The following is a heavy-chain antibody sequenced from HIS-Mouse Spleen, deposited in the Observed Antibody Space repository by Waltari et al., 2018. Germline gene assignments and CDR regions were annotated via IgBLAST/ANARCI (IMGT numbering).Heavy chain of an antibody. J-gene: IGHJ4*02. CDR1: GASFSGYY. V-gene: IGHV4-34*01. D-gene: IGHD6-13*01. CDR3: ARVNSSFDY. Sequence: QVQLQQWGAGLLKPSETLSLTCAVYGASFSGYYWSWIRQPPGKGLEWIGEINHSGSTNYNPSLKSRVTISVDTSKNQFSLKLSSVTAADTAVYYCARVNSSFDYWGQGTLVTVSS. CDR2: INHSGST.